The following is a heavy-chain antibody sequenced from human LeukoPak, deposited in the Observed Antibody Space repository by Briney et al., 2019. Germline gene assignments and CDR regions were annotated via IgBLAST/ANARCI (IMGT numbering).Heavy chain of an antibody. V-gene: IGHV3-53*01. CDR1: GFTVSSNY. Sequence: GGSLRLSCAASGFTVSSNYMSWVRQAPGKGLEWVSVIYSGGSTYYADSVKGRFTISRDNSKNTLYLQMNSLRAEDTAVYYCARGHYDFWSGDNWFDPWAREPWSPSPQ. J-gene: IGHJ5*02. D-gene: IGHD3-3*01. CDR2: IYSGGST. CDR3: ARGHYDFWSGDNWFDP.